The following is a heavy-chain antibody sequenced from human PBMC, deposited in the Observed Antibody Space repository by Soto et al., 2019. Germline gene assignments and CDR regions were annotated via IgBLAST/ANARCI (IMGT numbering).Heavy chain of an antibody. D-gene: IGHD3-10*01. CDR2: INHSGST. J-gene: IGHJ4*02. CDR3: ARGRGYYYGSGSYPDY. CDR1: GGSFSGYY. Sequence: QVQLQQWGAGLLKPSETLSLTCAVYGGSFSGYYWSWIRQPPGKGLEWIGEINHSGSTNYNPSLKSRVTISVVTSKNQFSLTLSSVTAADTAVYYCARGRGYYYGSGSYPDYWGQGTLVTVSS. V-gene: IGHV4-34*01.